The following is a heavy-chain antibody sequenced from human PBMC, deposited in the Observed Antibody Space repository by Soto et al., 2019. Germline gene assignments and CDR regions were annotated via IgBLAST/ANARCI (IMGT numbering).Heavy chain of an antibody. D-gene: IGHD5-18*01. CDR1: GFTFSNYA. Sequence: QVQLVESGGGVVQPGTSLRLSCAASGFTFSNYAMYWVRQAPGKGLEWVAAIWYDGSNQYYAGSVKGRFTISRDKSKNTLYLQMSSLRVEDTGVYYWARDRTDTAMIIIDYWGHGTLVTVSS. J-gene: IGHJ4*01. CDR3: ARDRTDTAMIIIDY. V-gene: IGHV3-33*01. CDR2: IWYDGSNQ.